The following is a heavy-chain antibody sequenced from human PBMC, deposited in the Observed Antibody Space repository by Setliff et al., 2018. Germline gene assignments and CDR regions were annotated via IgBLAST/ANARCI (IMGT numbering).Heavy chain of an antibody. J-gene: IGHJ4*02. CDR3: ARDQGSYGYRAFDF. CDR1: GFTFSSYA. CDR2: ISSSGGVK. V-gene: IGHV3-48*03. Sequence: GGSLRLSCAASGFTFSSYAMHWVRQAPGKGLEYVSSISSSGGVKYYTDSVKGRFTFSRDNAKNSLYLQMNSLRAEDTAVYYCARDQGSYGYRAFDFWGQGTLVTVSS. D-gene: IGHD5-18*01.